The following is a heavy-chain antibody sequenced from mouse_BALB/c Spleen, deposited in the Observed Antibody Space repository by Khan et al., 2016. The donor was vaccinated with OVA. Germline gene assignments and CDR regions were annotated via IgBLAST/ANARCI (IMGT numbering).Heavy chain of an antibody. V-gene: IGHV2-9*02. Sequence: QVQLKESGPGLVAPSQSLSITCTVSGFSLTSYAVHWVRQPPGKGLEWLGVIWTGGSTNYNSALMSRLSISKDNSKSQVFLKMNSLPTDDTAMYYCARAYGSSYWYFDVWGAGTTVTVSS. CDR3: ARAYGSSYWYFDV. D-gene: IGHD1-1*01. CDR1: GFSLTSYA. CDR2: IWTGGST. J-gene: IGHJ1*01.